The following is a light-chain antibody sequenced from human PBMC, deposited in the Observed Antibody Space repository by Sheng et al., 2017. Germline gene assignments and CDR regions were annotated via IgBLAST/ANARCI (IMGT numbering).Light chain of an antibody. CDR2: AAS. Sequence: DIQMTQSPSSLSASVGDRVTITCQASQDISNYLNWYQQKPGKAPKLLIYAASSLQSGVPSRFSGSGSGTDFTLTISSLQPEDFATYYCQQARGVTFGPGTKVDIK. V-gene: IGKV1-39*01. J-gene: IGKJ3*01. CDR1: QDISNY. CDR3: QQARGVT.